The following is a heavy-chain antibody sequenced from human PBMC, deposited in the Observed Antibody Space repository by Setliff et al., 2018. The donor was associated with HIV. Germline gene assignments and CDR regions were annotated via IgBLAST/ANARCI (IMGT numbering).Heavy chain of an antibody. D-gene: IGHD3-9*01. CDR2: FDPGDDET. CDR3: ATSGFYDILTGPTPGVFDI. CDR1: GYSLTELS. Sequence: ASVKVSCKVSGYSLTELSIHWVRQAPGEGLEWMGGFDPGDDETVYAEKFQGRVTMTEDTSTDTAYMALSSLRSEDTAMYSCATSGFYDILTGPTPGVFDIWGQGTMVTVAS. J-gene: IGHJ3*02. V-gene: IGHV1-24*01.